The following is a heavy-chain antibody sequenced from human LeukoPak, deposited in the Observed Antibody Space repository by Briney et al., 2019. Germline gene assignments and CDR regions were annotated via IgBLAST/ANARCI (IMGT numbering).Heavy chain of an antibody. CDR2: IYWDDDK. Sequence: SGPTLVNPTQTLTLTCTFSGFSLSTSGVGVGWIRQPPGKALEWLALIYWDDDKRYSPSLKSRLTTTKDTSKNQVVLTMTNMDPVDTATYYCAHRQGGVVRGVYFDYWGQGTLVTVSS. CDR3: AHRQGGVVRGVYFDY. V-gene: IGHV2-5*02. D-gene: IGHD3-10*01. CDR1: GFSLSTSGVG. J-gene: IGHJ4*02.